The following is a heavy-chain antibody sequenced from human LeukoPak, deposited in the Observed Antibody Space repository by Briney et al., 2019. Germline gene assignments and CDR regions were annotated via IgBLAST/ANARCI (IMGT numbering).Heavy chain of an antibody. V-gene: IGHV4-59*08. CDR2: IYYSGST. D-gene: IGHD3-10*01. CDR1: GGSISSYY. Sequence: SETLSLTCTVSGGSISSYYWSWIRQPPGKGLEWIGYIYYSGSTNYNPSLKSRVTISVDTSKNQFSLKLSSVTAADTAVYYCASWRGEGYFDYWGQGTLVTVSS. J-gene: IGHJ4*02. CDR3: ASWRGEGYFDY.